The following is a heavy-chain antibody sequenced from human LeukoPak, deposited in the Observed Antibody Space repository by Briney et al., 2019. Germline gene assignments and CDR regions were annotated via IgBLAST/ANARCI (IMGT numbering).Heavy chain of an antibody. D-gene: IGHD3-22*01. CDR3: ARELSYYYDSSGYRFDY. CDR2: INHSGST. J-gene: IGHJ4*02. CDR1: GGSISTTNYY. Sequence: SETLSLTCTVSGGSISTTNYYWSWIRQPPGKGLEWIGEINHSGSTNYNASLKSRVTISVDTSKNQFSLKLSSVTAADTAMYYCARELSYYYDSSGYRFDYWGQGTLVTVSS. V-gene: IGHV4-39*07.